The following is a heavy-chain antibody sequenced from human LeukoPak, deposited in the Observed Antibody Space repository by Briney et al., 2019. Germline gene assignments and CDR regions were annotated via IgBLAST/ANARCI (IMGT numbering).Heavy chain of an antibody. J-gene: IGHJ4*02. CDR2: IRSKANNYAT. CDR1: GFTFSGSA. D-gene: IGHD5-12*01. Sequence: GGSLRLSCAASGFTFSGSAMHWVRQASGKGLEWVGRIRSKANNYATEYAASVKGRFTISRDDSKNTAYLRMNSLKTEDTAVYYCTRRGSGYDLDYWGQGTLVTVSS. CDR3: TRRGSGYDLDY. V-gene: IGHV3-73*01.